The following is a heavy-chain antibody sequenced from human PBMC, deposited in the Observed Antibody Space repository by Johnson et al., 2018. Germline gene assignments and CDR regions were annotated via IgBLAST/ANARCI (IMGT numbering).Heavy chain of an antibody. Sequence: VQLVQSGGGLVQPGRSLRLSCAASGFTFDDYAMHWVRQAPGKGLEWVSGISWNSGSIGYADSVKGRFTISRDNAKNSRYLQLNSLKTEDTAVYYCTTDRTAYYYYYYGMDVWGQGTTVTVSS. V-gene: IGHV3-9*01. CDR3: TTDRTAYYYYYYGMDV. D-gene: IGHD4-17*01. J-gene: IGHJ6*02. CDR1: GFTFDDYA. CDR2: ISWNSGSI.